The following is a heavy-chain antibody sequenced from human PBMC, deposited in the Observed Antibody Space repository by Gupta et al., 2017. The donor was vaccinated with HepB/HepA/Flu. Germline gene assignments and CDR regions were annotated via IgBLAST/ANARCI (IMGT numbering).Heavy chain of an antibody. Sequence: QVQLLQSAAQVKQPGASVKVSCQASGYTFTISAINWGRQATGQGLEGMGWRNHNSGNTGDAQKLQGRGTMTRNTSRSTAYMELSSLRSEDTAVYYCARGYCSGGSCYSPPDAFDIWGQGTMVTVSS. D-gene: IGHD2-15*01. CDR1: GYTFTISA. CDR2: RNHNSGNT. CDR3: ARGYCSGGSCYSPPDAFDI. V-gene: IGHV1-8*01. J-gene: IGHJ3*02.